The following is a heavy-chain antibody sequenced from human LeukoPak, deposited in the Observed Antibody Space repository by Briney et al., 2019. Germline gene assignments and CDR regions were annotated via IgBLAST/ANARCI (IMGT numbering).Heavy chain of an antibody. D-gene: IGHD1-26*01. CDR3: ATSSYSGSYYGSFDI. CDR2: IIPIFGTA. V-gene: IGHV1-69*05. CDR1: GGTFSSYA. J-gene: IGHJ3*02. Sequence: SVKVSCKASGGTFSSYAISWVRQAPGQGLEWMGRIIPIFGTANYAQKFQGRVTITTDESTSTAYMELSSLRSEDTVVYYCATSSYSGSYYGSFDIWGQGTMVTVSS.